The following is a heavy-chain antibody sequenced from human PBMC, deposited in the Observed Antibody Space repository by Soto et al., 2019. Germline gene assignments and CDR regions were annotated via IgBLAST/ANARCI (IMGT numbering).Heavy chain of an antibody. CDR2: IWYDGSNK. D-gene: IGHD3-9*01. CDR3: ARDFRYFFFQAEDGIRDNVPVSAFLLNRSSDL. Sequence: PGKGLEWVAVIWYDGSNKYYADSVKSRFTISRENSKNTLSLQRNSVRDEDTDVYYCARDFRYFFFQAEDGIRDNVPVSAFLLNRSSDL. V-gene: IGHV3-33*01. J-gene: IGHJ2*01.